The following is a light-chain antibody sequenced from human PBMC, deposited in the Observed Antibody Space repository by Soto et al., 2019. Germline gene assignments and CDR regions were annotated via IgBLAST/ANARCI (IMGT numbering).Light chain of an antibody. CDR2: EGS. CDR1: SSDVGSSNL. V-gene: IGLV2-23*01. J-gene: IGLJ1*01. CDR3: CSFERGITFYA. Sequence: QSALTQPASVSASPGQSITISCTGTSSDVGSSNLVSWYQHHPGKAPKLIIYEGSRRPSGVSGRFSGSKSGNTASLTISGLQADDGVNYSCCSFERGITFYAFGTGTQLTVL.